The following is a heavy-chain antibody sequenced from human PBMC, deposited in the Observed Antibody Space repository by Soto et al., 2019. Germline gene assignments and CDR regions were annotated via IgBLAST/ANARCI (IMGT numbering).Heavy chain of an antibody. CDR3: ARDRPHSSSSRGWFDT. Sequence: ASVKVSCKASGYTFTSYAMHWVRQAPGQRLEWMGWINAGNGNTKYSQKFQGRVTITRDTSASTAYMELSSLRSEDTAVYYCARDRPHSSSSRGWFDTWGQGTLVTVSS. CDR2: INAGNGNT. CDR1: GYTFTSYA. V-gene: IGHV1-3*01. J-gene: IGHJ5*02. D-gene: IGHD6-6*01.